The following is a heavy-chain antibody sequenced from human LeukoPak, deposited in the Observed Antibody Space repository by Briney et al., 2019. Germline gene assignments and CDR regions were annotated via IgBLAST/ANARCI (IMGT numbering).Heavy chain of an antibody. CDR1: GYTFTGYY. CDR3: ARGSGKTLTVDTAMVVDY. CDR2: INPNSGGT. D-gene: IGHD5-18*01. J-gene: IGHJ4*02. Sequence: ASVKVSCKASGYTFTGYYMHWVRQAPGQGLEWMGWINPNSGGTNYAQKFQGWVTMTRDTSISTAYMELSRLRSDDTAVYYCARGSGKTLTVDTAMVVDYWGQGTLVTVSS. V-gene: IGHV1-2*04.